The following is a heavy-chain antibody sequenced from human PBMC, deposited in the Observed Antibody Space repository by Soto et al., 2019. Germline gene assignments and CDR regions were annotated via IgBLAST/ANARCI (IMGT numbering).Heavy chain of an antibody. CDR1: GYTHTDIS. V-gene: IGHV1-24*01. Sequence: GASVKLSCKVSGYTHTDISMHWVRQAPGKGLEWMGGFDPEDGETIYAQKFQGRVTMTEDTSTDTAYMELSSLRSEDTAVYYCATVSGLNWFDPWGQGTLVTVS. CDR2: FDPEDGET. CDR3: ATVSGLNWFDP. D-gene: IGHD3-16*01. J-gene: IGHJ5*02.